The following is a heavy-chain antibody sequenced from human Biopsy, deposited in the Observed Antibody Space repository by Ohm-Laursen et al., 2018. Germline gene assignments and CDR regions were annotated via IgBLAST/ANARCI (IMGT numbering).Heavy chain of an antibody. Sequence: GTLSLTCAVYGESFNGYYWSWIRQTPGKGLEWIGEINHSGRTNYNPSLKSRVTISVDTSKNQFPLKVRSVTAADAAVYYCVRGVDYYDPYHYYALDVWGQGTTVTVSS. CDR1: GESFNGYY. CDR3: VRGVDYYDPYHYYALDV. V-gene: IGHV4-34*01. D-gene: IGHD3-22*01. J-gene: IGHJ6*02. CDR2: INHSGRT.